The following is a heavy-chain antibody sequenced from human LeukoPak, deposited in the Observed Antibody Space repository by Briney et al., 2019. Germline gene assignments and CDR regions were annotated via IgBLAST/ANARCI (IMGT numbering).Heavy chain of an antibody. CDR2: APHEGGDN. CDR1: GFTLTAYA. Sequence: PGRPLSLSCVASGFTLTAYAMHWVRQAPGKGLEWVAVAPHEGGDNYYADSVKGRFTISRDNGKNSLYLQMNSLRTEDTAVYFCVTGGDFYYAHWGQGTLVTVSS. CDR3: VTGGDFYYAH. J-gene: IGHJ4*02. V-gene: IGHV3-30*01. D-gene: IGHD2-21*01.